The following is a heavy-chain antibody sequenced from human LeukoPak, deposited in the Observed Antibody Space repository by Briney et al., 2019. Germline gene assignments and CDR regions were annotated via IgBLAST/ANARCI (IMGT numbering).Heavy chain of an antibody. V-gene: IGHV4-61*08. CDR3: ASSITMVRGVIGWFDP. CDR2: IYYSGST. Sequence: SQTLSLTCTVSGGSISSGGYYWSWIRQPPGKGLEWIGYIYYSGSTNYNPSLKSRVTISVDTSKNQFTLKLSSVTAADTAVYYCASSITMVRGVIGWFDPWGQGTLVTVSS. D-gene: IGHD3-10*01. J-gene: IGHJ5*02. CDR1: GGSISSGGYY.